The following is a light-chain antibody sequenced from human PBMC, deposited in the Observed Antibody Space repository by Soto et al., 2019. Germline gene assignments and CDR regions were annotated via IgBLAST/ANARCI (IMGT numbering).Light chain of an antibody. V-gene: IGLV2-11*01. CDR1: SSDVGGYNF. CDR3: SSFTTTYFYV. Sequence: QSALTQPRSVSGSPGQSVTISCTGTSSDVGGYNFVSWYQQHPGKAPQLMIYDVTKRPSGVPDRFSGSKSGNAASLTISGLQAEDEADYYCSSFTTTYFYVFGPGTKLTVL. J-gene: IGLJ1*01. CDR2: DVT.